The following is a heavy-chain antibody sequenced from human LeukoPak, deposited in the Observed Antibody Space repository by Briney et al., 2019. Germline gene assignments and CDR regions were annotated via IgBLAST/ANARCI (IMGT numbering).Heavy chain of an antibody. J-gene: IGHJ4*02. Sequence: PSETLSLTCTVSGGSMNIYHWSWIRQPPGEGLEWIGYISYSGSTNYNPSLKSRVTISVDTSKNQFSLKLSSVTAADTAVYYCARDRSGWYVGVGYFDYWGQGTLVTVSS. V-gene: IGHV4-59*01. CDR3: ARDRSGWYVGVGYFDY. CDR2: ISYSGST. CDR1: GGSMNIYH. D-gene: IGHD6-19*01.